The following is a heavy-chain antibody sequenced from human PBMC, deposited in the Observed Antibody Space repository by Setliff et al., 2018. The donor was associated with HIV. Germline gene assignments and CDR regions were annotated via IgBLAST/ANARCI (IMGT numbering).Heavy chain of an antibody. D-gene: IGHD4-17*01. Sequence: ASVKVSCKASGYTFTDYFIHWVQQAPGKGLEWMGRVAPEDGETIYEEKFQGRVTISADTSTDTAYMEVNSLRSVDTAIYYCARSTTADWGQGTMVTVSS. V-gene: IGHV1-69-2*01. CDR1: GYTFTDYF. CDR3: ARSTTAD. J-gene: IGHJ4*02. CDR2: VAPEDGET.